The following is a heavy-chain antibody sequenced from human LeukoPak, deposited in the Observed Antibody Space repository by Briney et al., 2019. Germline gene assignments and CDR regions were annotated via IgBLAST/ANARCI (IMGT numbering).Heavy chain of an antibody. CDR3: FGSGSSFDH. CDR1: GITFSDYY. V-gene: IGHV3-11*04. J-gene: IGHJ4*02. D-gene: IGHD1-26*01. CDR2: IDNSGSAL. Sequence: GGSLRLSCAASGITFSDYYMSWIRQAPGKGLEWVSYIDNSGSALYYADSVKGRFTISRDNAKNSLYLQMNSLRVEDTALYYCFGSGSSFDHWGQGTLVTVSS.